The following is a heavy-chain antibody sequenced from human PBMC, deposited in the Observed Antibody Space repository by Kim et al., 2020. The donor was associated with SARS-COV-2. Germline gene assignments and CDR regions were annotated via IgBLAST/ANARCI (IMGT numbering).Heavy chain of an antibody. CDR1: GYTFTSYY. CDR3: ASDLVGCSGGSCYFRMDV. Sequence: ASVKVSCKASGYTFTSYYMHWVRQAPGQGLEWMGIINPSGGSTSYAQKFQGRVTMTRDTSTSTVYMELSSLRSEDTAVYYCASDLVGCSGGSCYFRMDVWGKGTTVTVSS. J-gene: IGHJ6*04. CDR2: INPSGGST. D-gene: IGHD2-15*01. V-gene: IGHV1-46*01.